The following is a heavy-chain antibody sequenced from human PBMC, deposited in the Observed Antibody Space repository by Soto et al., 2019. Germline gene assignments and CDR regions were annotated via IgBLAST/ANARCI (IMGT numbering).Heavy chain of an antibody. CDR1: GFTFSTYV. CDR3: AREDGIVGSTSAFDH. V-gene: IGHV3-21*01. J-gene: IGHJ4*02. D-gene: IGHD1-26*01. CDR2: INGRSNYI. Sequence: EVHLVESGGGLVKPGGSLRLSCAASGFTFSTYVMNWVRQTPGKGLEWVSSINGRSNYIYYADSVKGRFTISRDNAKNSLYLQMNSLRGEDTAVYYCAREDGIVGSTSAFDHWGQGTLVTVSS.